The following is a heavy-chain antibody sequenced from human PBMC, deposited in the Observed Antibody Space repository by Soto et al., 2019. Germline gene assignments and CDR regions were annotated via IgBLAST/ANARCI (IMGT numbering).Heavy chain of an antibody. CDR3: ARHDYDILTGYQFYYYYGMDV. Sequence: SETLSLTCAVSGGSISSGGYSWSWIRQPPGKGLEWIGYIYYSGSTNYNPSLKSRVTISVDTSKNQFSLKLSSVTAADTAVYYCARHDYDILTGYQFYYYYGMDVWGQGTTVTVSS. D-gene: IGHD3-9*01. CDR1: GGSISSGGYS. J-gene: IGHJ6*02. CDR2: IYYSGST. V-gene: IGHV4-61*08.